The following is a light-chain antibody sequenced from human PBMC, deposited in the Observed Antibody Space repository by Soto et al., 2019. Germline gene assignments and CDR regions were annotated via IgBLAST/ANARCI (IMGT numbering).Light chain of an antibody. Sequence: DIQMTQPPSTLSAPVGDRVTITFRASQSISSWLAWYQQKPGKAPKLLIYDASSLESGVPSRFSGRGSGTEFTLTISSLQPDDFATYYCQQYNSYWTFGQGTKVDIK. CDR3: QQYNSYWT. CDR1: QSISSW. V-gene: IGKV1-5*01. J-gene: IGKJ1*01. CDR2: DAS.